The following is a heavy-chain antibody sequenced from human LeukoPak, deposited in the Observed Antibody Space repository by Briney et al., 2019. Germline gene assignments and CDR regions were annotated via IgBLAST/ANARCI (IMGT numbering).Heavy chain of an antibody. D-gene: IGHD5-18*01. CDR2: IYYSGST. J-gene: IGHJ4*02. Sequence: SETLSLTCTVSGGSISSYYWSWIRQPPGKGLEWIGYIYYSGSTNYNPSLKSRVTISVDTSKNQFSLKLSSVTAADTAVYYCARRAPYSYEWSTLDYWGQGTLVAVSS. V-gene: IGHV4-59*08. CDR1: GGSISSYY. CDR3: ARRAPYSYEWSTLDY.